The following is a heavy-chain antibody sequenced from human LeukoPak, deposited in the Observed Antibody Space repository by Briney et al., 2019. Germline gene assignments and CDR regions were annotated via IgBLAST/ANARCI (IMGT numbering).Heavy chain of an antibody. D-gene: IGHD6-13*01. CDR1: GDSISSGGCY. CDR3: ARGRIGTAYYFDY. Sequence: SETLSLTCSCCGDSISSGGCYWRCIREHPGKGVECIGNIYYSGSTSDNPSLKSRLTISVDTSKNQFSLKLSSVTAADTDVYYCARGRIGTAYYFDYWGQGTLVTVSS. V-gene: IGHV4-31*03. J-gene: IGHJ4*02. CDR2: IYYSGST.